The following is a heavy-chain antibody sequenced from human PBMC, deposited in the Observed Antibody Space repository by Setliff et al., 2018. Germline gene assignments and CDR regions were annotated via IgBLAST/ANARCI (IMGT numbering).Heavy chain of an antibody. CDR3: ARANKKRDYYYYYYMDV. J-gene: IGHJ6*03. V-gene: IGHV4-61*02. Sequence: SETLSLTCTVSGGSISSGSYYWSWIRHPAGKGLEWIGRVYTNGGSDYNPFLKSRVSISLDTSKNQFSLKLISVTAADTAVYYCARANKKRDYYYYYYMDVWGKGTTVTVSS. CDR2: VYTNGGS. CDR1: GGSISSGSYY.